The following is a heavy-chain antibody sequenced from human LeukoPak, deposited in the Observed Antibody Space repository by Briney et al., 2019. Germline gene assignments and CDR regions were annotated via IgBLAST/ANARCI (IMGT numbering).Heavy chain of an antibody. V-gene: IGHV3-23*01. CDR2: ISGSGDNT. CDR1: GFTFRSYA. J-gene: IGHJ4*02. Sequence: GGSLRLSCAASGFTFRSYAMSWVRQAPGKGLEWVSAISGSGDNTHYADSVKGRFTISRDNSKNTLYLQMNSLGAEDAAVYYCAVALWFGELLPSRFDYWGQGTLVTVSS. D-gene: IGHD3-10*01. CDR3: AVALWFGELLPSRFDY.